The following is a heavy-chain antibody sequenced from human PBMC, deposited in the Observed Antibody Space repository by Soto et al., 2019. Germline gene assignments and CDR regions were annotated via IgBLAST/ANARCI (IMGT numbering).Heavy chain of an antibody. CDR1: GGSISSGDYY. Sequence: SETLSLTCTVSGGSISSGDYYWSWIRQPPGKGLEWIGYIYYSGSTYYNPSLKSRVTISVDTSKNQFSLKLSSVTAADTAVYYCASDWIYGAYFDYWGQGTLVTVSS. D-gene: IGHD4-17*01. CDR3: ASDWIYGAYFDY. CDR2: IYYSGST. V-gene: IGHV4-30-4*01. J-gene: IGHJ4*02.